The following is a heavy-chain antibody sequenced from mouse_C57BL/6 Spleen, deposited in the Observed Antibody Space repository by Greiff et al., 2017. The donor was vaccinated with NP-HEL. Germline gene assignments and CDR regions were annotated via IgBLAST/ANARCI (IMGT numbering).Heavy chain of an antibody. D-gene: IGHD4-1*01. CDR3: ALFKLGLDWFAY. J-gene: IGHJ3*01. V-gene: IGHV14-3*01. Sequence: VQLQQSVAELVRPGASVKLSCTASGFNIKNTYMHWVKQRPEQGLEWIGRIDPANGNTKYAPKFQGQATITADPSSNTAYLQLSSLTSEDTAIYYCALFKLGLDWFAYWGQGTLVTVSA. CDR2: IDPANGNT. CDR1: GFNIKNTY.